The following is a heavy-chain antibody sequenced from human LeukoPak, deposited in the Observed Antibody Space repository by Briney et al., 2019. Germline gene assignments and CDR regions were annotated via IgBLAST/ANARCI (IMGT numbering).Heavy chain of an antibody. V-gene: IGHV1-18*04. CDR2: ISAYNGNT. D-gene: IGHD5-18*01. J-gene: IGHJ4*02. CDR1: GYTFTTYG. CDR3: AIVDTTVGFDY. Sequence: ASVKVSCKTSGYTFTTYGITWVRQAPGQGPEWMGWISAYNGNTAYAQKFQGRVTVTTDTSTRTASMDLRSLRSDDTAVYYCAIVDTTVGFDYWGKGTLVTVSS.